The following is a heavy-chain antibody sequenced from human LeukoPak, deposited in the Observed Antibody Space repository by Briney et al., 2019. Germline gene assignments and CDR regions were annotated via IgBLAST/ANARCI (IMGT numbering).Heavy chain of an antibody. CDR1: EFTFSSYE. Sequence: GGSLRLSCAASEFTFSSYEMTWVRQAPGKGLEWVSYISGNGSAIYYADSVKGRFTISRDNAKNSLYLQMNSLRAEDTAVYYCARAGSSGYFDYWGQGTLVTVSS. V-gene: IGHV3-48*03. J-gene: IGHJ4*02. CDR3: ARAGSSGYFDY. D-gene: IGHD2-15*01. CDR2: ISGNGSAI.